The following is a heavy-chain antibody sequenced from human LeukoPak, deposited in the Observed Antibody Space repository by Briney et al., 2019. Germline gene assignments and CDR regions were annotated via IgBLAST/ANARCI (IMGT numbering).Heavy chain of an antibody. CDR2: IYYSGST. V-gene: IGHV4-61*05. Sequence: PSETLSLTCTVSGGSISSSSYYWGWIRQPPGKGLEWIGYIYYSGSTNYNPSLKSRVTISVDTSKNQFSLKLSSVTAADTAVYYCARGIIRIRTYFDWLYYFDYWGQGTLVTVSS. J-gene: IGHJ4*02. CDR1: GGSISSSSYY. D-gene: IGHD3-9*01. CDR3: ARGIIRIRTYFDWLYYFDY.